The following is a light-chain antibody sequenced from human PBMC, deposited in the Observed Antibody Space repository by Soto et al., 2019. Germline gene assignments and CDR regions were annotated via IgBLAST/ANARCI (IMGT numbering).Light chain of an antibody. CDR2: DVS. V-gene: IGLV2-14*01. CDR3: SSYTTSSTLV. Sequence: QSVLTQPASVSGSPGQSITISCTGTSSDIGGYNYVSWYQQHPGKAPKLMIYDVSYRPSGVSNRFSGSKSGNTASLTISGLQAGDEADYYCSSYTTSSTLVFGTGTKLTVL. J-gene: IGLJ1*01. CDR1: SSDIGGYNY.